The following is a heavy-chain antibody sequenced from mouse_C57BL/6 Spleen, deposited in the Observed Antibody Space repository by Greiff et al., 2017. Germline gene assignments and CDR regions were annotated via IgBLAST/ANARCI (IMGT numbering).Heavy chain of an antibody. CDR1: GFNIKNTY. CDR3: ASGPYDYDGFAY. CDR2: IDPANGNT. J-gene: IGHJ3*01. D-gene: IGHD2-4*01. Sequence: EVKLVESVAELVRPGASVKLSCTASGFNIKNTYMHWVKQRPEQGLEWIGRIDPANGNTKYAPKFQGKATITADTSSNTAYLQLSSLTSEDTAIYYCASGPYDYDGFAYWGQGTLVTVSA. V-gene: IGHV14-3*01.